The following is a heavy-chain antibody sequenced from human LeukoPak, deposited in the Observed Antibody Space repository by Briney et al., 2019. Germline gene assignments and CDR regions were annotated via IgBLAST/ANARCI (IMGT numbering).Heavy chain of an antibody. J-gene: IGHJ4*02. CDR1: GGSFSGYY. V-gene: IGHV4-34*01. CDR3: ARGRAGNSSSSGFDY. Sequence: PSETLSLTCAVYGGSFSGYYWSWIRQPPGKGLVWIGEINHSGSTNYNPSLKSRVTISVDTSKNQFSLKLSSVTAADTAVYYCARGRAGNSSSSGFDYWGQGTLVTVSS. CDR2: INHSGST. D-gene: IGHD6-6*01.